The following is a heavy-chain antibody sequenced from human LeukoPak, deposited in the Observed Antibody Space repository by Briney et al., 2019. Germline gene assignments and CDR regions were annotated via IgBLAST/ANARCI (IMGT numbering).Heavy chain of an antibody. CDR1: GFTFSSYA. CDR3: VKYGSTYYHGIDV. V-gene: IGHV3-23*01. CDR2: ISGSGGST. J-gene: IGHJ6*02. D-gene: IGHD5/OR15-5a*01. Sequence: GGSLKLSCAASGFTFSSYAMSWVRQAPGEGLEWVSGISGSGGSTYYADSVKGRFTISRDNPKKKLYLQMNSLRVEDTAVYYCVKYGSTYYHGIDVWGQGTTVTVSS.